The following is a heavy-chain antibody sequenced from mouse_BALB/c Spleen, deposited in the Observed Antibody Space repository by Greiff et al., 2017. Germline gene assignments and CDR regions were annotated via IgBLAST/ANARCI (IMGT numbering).Heavy chain of an antibody. D-gene: IGHD1-1*01. J-gene: IGHJ1*01. CDR3: ARARYYGSSPHWYFDV. Sequence: VQLQQSGPGLVAPSQSLSITCTVSGFSLTSYGVHWVRQPPGKGLEWLGVIWAGGSTNYNSALMSRLSISKDNSKSQVFLKMNSLQTDDTAMYYCARARYYGSSPHWYFDVWGAGTTVTVSS. CDR1: GFSLTSYG. V-gene: IGHV2-9*02. CDR2: IWAGGST.